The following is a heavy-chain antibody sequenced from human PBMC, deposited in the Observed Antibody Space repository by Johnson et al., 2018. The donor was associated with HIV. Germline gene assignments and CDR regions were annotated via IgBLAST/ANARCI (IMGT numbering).Heavy chain of an antibody. D-gene: IGHD2/OR15-2a*01. CDR2: INSDGSSR. CDR3: AREPTTSDAFDI. CDR1: GFTLTTHW. V-gene: IGHV3-74*01. Sequence: VQVVESGGGLVQPGGSLRLSCAASGFTLTTHWMHWVRQAPGKGLVWVSRINSDGSSRNYADTVKGRFSISRDNAKNTLYLQMNSLRAEDTAVYYCAREPTTSDAFDIWGQGTMVTVS. J-gene: IGHJ3*02.